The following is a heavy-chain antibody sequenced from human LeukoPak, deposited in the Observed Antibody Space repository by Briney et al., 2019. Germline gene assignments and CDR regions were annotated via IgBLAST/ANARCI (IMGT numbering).Heavy chain of an antibody. CDR3: AREGGITIFGWFDP. CDR2: ISSSSSYI. CDR1: GFTFSSYS. Sequence: GGSLRLSCAASGFTFSSYSMNWVRQAPGKGLEWVSSISSSSSYIYYVDSVKGRFTISRDNAKNSLYLQMNSLRAEDTAVYYCAREGGITIFGWFDPWGQGTLVTVSS. D-gene: IGHD3-3*01. V-gene: IGHV3-21*01. J-gene: IGHJ5*02.